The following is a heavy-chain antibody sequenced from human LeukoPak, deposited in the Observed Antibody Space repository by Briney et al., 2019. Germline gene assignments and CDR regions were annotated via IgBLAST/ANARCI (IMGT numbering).Heavy chain of an antibody. CDR1: GFTFSSYW. CDR3: AREPYCSSTSCYARYGMDV. V-gene: IGHV3-7*03. D-gene: IGHD2-2*01. J-gene: IGHJ6*02. CDR2: IKQDGSEN. Sequence: GGSLRLSCTASGFTFSSYWMSWVRQAPGKGLEWVASIKQDGSENYYVDSVKGRFTISRDNAKNSLCLQMNSLRVEDTAVYYCAREPYCSSTSCYARYGMDVWGQGTTVTVSS.